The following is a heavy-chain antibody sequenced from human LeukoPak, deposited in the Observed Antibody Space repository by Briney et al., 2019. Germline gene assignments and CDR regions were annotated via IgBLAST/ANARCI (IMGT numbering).Heavy chain of an antibody. CDR3: AKGLHYNILTGYRRNYYFDY. Sequence: GGSLRLSCAASGFTFSSYSMNWVRQAPGKGLVWVSRIKYDGSSTNYADSVKGRFTISRDNAKNTLYLQVNSLRAEDTAVYYCAKGLHYNILTGYRRNYYFDYWGQGTLVTVSS. CDR1: GFTFSSYS. V-gene: IGHV3-74*01. J-gene: IGHJ4*02. CDR2: IKYDGSST. D-gene: IGHD3-9*01.